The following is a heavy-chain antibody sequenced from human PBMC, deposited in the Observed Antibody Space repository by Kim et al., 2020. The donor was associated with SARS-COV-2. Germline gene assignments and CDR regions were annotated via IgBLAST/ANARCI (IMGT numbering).Heavy chain of an antibody. V-gene: IGHV1-8*01. J-gene: IGHJ6*02. CDR3: ARGGWYGDYAGYYGMDV. CDR1: GYTFTSYD. D-gene: IGHD4-17*01. CDR2: MNPNSGNT. Sequence: ASVKVSCKASGYTFTSYDINWVRQATGQGLEWMGWMNPNSGNTGYAQKFQGRVTMTRNTSISTAYMELSSLRSEDTAVYYCARGGWYGDYAGYYGMDVWGQGTTVTVSS.